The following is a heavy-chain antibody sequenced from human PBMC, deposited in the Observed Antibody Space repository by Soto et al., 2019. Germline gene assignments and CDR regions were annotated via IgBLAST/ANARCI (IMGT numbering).Heavy chain of an antibody. J-gene: IGHJ6*03. Sequence: PSETLSLTCTVSGGSISSSSYYWGWIRQPPGKGLEWIGSIYYSGSTYYNPSLKSRVTISVDTSKNQFSLKLSSVTAADTAVYYCARLDSSSPTYYYYYMDVWGKGTTVTVSS. CDR3: ARLDSSSPTYYYYYMDV. V-gene: IGHV4-39*01. CDR1: GGSISSSSYY. CDR2: IYYSGST. D-gene: IGHD6-6*01.